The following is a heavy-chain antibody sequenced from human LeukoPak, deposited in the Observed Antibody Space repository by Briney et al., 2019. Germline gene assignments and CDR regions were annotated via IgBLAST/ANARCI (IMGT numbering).Heavy chain of an antibody. J-gene: IGHJ4*02. D-gene: IGHD2-2*01. Sequence: GGSLRLSCAASGFTVSSNYMSWVRQAPGKGLEWVSVIYSGGSTYYADSVKGRFTISRDNAKNTLYLQMNSLRVEDTAVYYCARPYCSSTTCYFYFEYWGQGTLVTVSS. CDR1: GFTVSSNY. CDR2: IYSGGST. V-gene: IGHV3-53*01. CDR3: ARPYCSSTTCYFYFEY.